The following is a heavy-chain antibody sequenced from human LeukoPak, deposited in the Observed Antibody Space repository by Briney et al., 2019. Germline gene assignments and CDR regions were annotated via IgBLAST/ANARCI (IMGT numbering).Heavy chain of an antibody. Sequence: SETLSLTCTVSGGSIGSYYWSWIRQPPGKGLEWIGYIYYSGSTNYNPSLKSRVTISVDTSKNQFSLRLSSVTAADTAVYYCARGNSGYSYPHGFDPWGQGTLVTVSS. V-gene: IGHV4-59*01. D-gene: IGHD5-18*01. CDR2: IYYSGST. CDR1: GGSIGSYY. CDR3: ARGNSGYSYPHGFDP. J-gene: IGHJ5*02.